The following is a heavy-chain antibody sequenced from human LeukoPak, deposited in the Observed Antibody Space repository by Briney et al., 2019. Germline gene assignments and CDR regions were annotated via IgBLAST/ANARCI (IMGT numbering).Heavy chain of an antibody. CDR1: GGSISSYY. V-gene: IGHV4-59*01. CDR3: ARAPLXYFDY. Sequence: KPSETLSLTCTVSGGSISSYYWSWIRQPPGKGLEWIGYIYYSGSTNYDPSLKSRVTISVDTSKNQFSLKLSSVTAADTAVYYCARAPLXYFDYWGQGTLVTXXS. J-gene: IGHJ4*02. CDR2: IYYSGST.